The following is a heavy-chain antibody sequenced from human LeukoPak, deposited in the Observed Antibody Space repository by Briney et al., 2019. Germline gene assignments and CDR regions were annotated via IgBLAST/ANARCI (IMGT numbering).Heavy chain of an antibody. J-gene: IGHJ5*02. CDR1: GGSISSYY. CDR3: ARLDRAHSSGWYGNNWFDP. CDR2: ISGSGGST. Sequence: ETLSLTCTVSGGSISSYYWSWVRQAPGKGLEWVSAISGSGGSTYYADSVKGRFTISRDNSKNTLYLQMNSLRAEDTAVYYCARLDRAHSSGWYGNNWFDPWGQGTLVTVSS. V-gene: IGHV3-23*01. D-gene: IGHD6-19*01.